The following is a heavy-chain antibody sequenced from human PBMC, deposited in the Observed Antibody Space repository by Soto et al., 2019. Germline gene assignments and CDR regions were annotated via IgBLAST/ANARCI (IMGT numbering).Heavy chain of an antibody. J-gene: IGHJ4*02. CDR3: ARRKITMVRGVLAPFDY. D-gene: IGHD3-10*01. Sequence: ASVKVSCKASGYTFTGYYMHWVRQAPGQGLEWMGWINPNSGGTNYAQKFQGRVTMTRDTSISTAYMELSRLRSDDTAVYYCARRKITMVRGVLAPFDYWGQGTMVTVSS. CDR1: GYTFTGYY. V-gene: IGHV1-2*02. CDR2: INPNSGGT.